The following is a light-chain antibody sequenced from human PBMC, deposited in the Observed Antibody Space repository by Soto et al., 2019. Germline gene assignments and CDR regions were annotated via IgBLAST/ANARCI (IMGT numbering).Light chain of an antibody. CDR2: DVT. CDR1: SSDVGGYNF. J-gene: IGLJ3*02. Sequence: QSDLTQPRSVSGSPGQSVTISCTGTSSDVGGYNFVSWYQQYPGKAPKLIIYDVTKRPSGVPDRFSGSKSGNTGSLTISGRQAEDEAGYYCCSYAGTYTLWVFGGGIKLTVL. CDR3: CSYAGTYTLWV. V-gene: IGLV2-11*01.